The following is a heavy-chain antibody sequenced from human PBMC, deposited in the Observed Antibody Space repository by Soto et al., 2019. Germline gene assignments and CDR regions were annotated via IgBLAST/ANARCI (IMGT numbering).Heavy chain of an antibody. D-gene: IGHD2-2*01. J-gene: IGHJ6*02. CDR1: GGTFSSYA. V-gene: IGHV1-69*13. Sequence: SVKVSCKASGGTFSSYAISWVRQAPGQGLEWMGGIIPIFGTANYAQKFQGRVTITADESTSTAYMELSSLRSEDTAVYYCARARDIVLEPAAQDYYYYYGMDVWGQGTTVTVSS. CDR3: ARARDIVLEPAAQDYYYYYGMDV. CDR2: IIPIFGTA.